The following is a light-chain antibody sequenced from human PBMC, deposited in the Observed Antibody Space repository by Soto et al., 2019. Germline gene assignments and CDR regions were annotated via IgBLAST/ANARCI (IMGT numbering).Light chain of an antibody. CDR3: GSWDSSLSAYV. J-gene: IGLJ1*01. Sequence: QSELTEQPTGVAVPGRKVTISCSGSSSNIGGNSVSWYQQLPGTAPKLLIYDDNKRPSGIPDRFSGSKSGTSATLGITGFQTGDEADYYCGSWDSSLSAYVFGTGTKVTVL. CDR1: SSNIGGNS. CDR2: DDN. V-gene: IGLV1-51*01.